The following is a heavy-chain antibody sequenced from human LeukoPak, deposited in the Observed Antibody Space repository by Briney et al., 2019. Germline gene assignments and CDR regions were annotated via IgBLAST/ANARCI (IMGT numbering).Heavy chain of an antibody. D-gene: IGHD4-17*01. CDR2: ISTTT. CDR1: GFTFSTYA. J-gene: IGHJ5*01. Sequence: PGGSLRLSCAASGFTFSTYAMSWVRQVPAKGLEWVSAISTTTYYADFVEGRFTISRDNSKNTLYLQMNSLKAEDTAVYYCAKPIGPRYGDYHNSCFDSWGQETLVTVSS. V-gene: IGHV3-23*01. CDR3: AKPIGPRYGDYHNSCFDS.